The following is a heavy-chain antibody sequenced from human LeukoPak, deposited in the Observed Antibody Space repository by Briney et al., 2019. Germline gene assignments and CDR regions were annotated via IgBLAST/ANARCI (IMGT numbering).Heavy chain of an antibody. CDR3: AKSGQWPPPTEFDS. V-gene: IGHV3-23*01. D-gene: IGHD6-19*01. J-gene: IGHJ4*02. Sequence: GGSLRLSCAASGFTFSSYAMSWVRQAPGKGLEWVSSISGRGGNTYYADSVKGRFTISRDNSKNTLYLQMNSLRAEDTAVYYCAKSGQWPPPTEFDSWGQGTLVTVSS. CDR1: GFTFSSYA. CDR2: ISGRGGNT.